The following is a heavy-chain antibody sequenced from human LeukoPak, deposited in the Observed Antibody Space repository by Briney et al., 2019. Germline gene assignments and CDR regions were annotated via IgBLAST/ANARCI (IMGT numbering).Heavy chain of an antibody. CDR3: VVGTKPLSSPFFDD. CDR2: INSDGSST. D-gene: IGHD1-7*01. Sequence: PGGSLRLSCAASGFTFSSYWMHWVRQAPGKGLVWVSRINSDGSSTSYADSVKGRFTLSRDNAKNTLYLQMDSLRVEGTAVYYCVVGTKPLSSPFFDDWGQGALVTASS. CDR1: GFTFSSYW. J-gene: IGHJ4*02. V-gene: IGHV3-74*01.